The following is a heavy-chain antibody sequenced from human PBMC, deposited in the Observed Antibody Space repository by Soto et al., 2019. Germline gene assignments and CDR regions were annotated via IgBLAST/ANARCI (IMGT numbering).Heavy chain of an antibody. J-gene: IGHJ6*03. V-gene: IGHV1-18*01. Sequence: QVQLVQSGAELKKPGASAKVSCKASGYIFTSYGISWVRQAPGQGLEWMAWISVDSGNTNYAQNFQGRVTMTTDTSASRARMALRSLRSDDTAVYYCARFNGSGTNYYMDVWGKGTTVIVSS. CDR3: ARFNGSGTNYYMDV. CDR2: ISVDSGNT. CDR1: GYIFTSYG. D-gene: IGHD3-10*01.